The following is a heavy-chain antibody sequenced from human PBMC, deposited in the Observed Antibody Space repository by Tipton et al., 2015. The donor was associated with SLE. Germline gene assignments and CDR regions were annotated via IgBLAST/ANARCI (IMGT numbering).Heavy chain of an antibody. V-gene: IGHV3-23*01. CDR3: ARVHLYQTSVDY. CDR2: ISGSGGST. Sequence: SLRLSCAASGFTFSSYAMSWVRQAPGKGLEWVSAISGSGGSTYYADSVKGRFTTSRDNSKNTLYLQMNSLRAEDTAVYYCARVHLYQTSVDYWGQGTLVTVSS. D-gene: IGHD2-2*01. J-gene: IGHJ4*02. CDR1: GFTFSSYA.